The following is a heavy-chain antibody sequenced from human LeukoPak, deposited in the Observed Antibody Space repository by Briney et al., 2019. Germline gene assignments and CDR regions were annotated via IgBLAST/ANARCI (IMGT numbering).Heavy chain of an antibody. J-gene: IGHJ4*02. CDR1: GASISNYY. CDR2: SFYTGST. Sequence: SETLSLTCTVSGASISNYYWTWIRQPPGKGLEWIGDSFYTGSTNYNPSLKSRVTISVDTSKNQFSLRLTSVTAADTAVYYCAAGYSSIIDYWGQGTLVTVSS. V-gene: IGHV4-59*12. D-gene: IGHD6-13*01. CDR3: AAGYSSIIDY.